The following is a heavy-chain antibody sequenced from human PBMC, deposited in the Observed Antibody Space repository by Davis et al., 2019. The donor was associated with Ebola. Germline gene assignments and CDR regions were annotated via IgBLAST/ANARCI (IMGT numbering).Heavy chain of an antibody. V-gene: IGHV4-61*01. CDR2: IYYSGST. CDR1: GGSVSSGSYY. CDR3: ARRKWSGFMDV. D-gene: IGHD3-3*01. J-gene: IGHJ6*04. Sequence: MPSETLSLTCTVSGGSVSSGSYYWSWIRQPPGKGLEWIGYIYYSGSTYYNPSLKSRVTISVDTSKNQFSLKLSSVTAADTAVYYCARRKWSGFMDVWGKGTTVTVS.